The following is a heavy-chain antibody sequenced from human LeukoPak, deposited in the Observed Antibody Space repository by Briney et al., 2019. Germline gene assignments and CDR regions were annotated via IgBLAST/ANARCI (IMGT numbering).Heavy chain of an antibody. Sequence: GESLKISCKGSGYSFTSYWISWVRQMPGKGLEWMGRIDPSDSYTNYSPSFQGHVTISADKSISTAYLQWSSLKASDTAMYYCARHTTVTAYYYGMDVWGKGTTVTVSS. J-gene: IGHJ6*04. V-gene: IGHV5-10-1*01. CDR1: GYSFTSYW. D-gene: IGHD4-17*01. CDR3: ARHTTVTAYYYGMDV. CDR2: IDPSDSYT.